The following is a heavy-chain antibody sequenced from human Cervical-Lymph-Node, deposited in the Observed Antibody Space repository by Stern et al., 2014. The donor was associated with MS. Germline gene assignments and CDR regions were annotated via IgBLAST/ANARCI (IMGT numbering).Heavy chain of an antibody. J-gene: IGHJ5*02. CDR2: FDPEDGKT. Sequence: QIQLEQSGAEVKKPGASAKVSCKVSGYTLTELAMQWVRQAPGKGLEWMGGFDPEDGKTVYAQKFQGRITMTEDTSTDTAYMELSRLASEDTAVYYCVTFTGDPWGQGTLVTVSS. CDR3: VTFTGDP. V-gene: IGHV1-24*01. CDR1: GYTLTELA. D-gene: IGHD1-14*01.